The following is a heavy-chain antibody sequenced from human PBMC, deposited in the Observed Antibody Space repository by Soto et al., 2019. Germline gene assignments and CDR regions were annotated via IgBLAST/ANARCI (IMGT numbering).Heavy chain of an antibody. CDR1: GFTFSSYS. CDR2: IITSSSYI. J-gene: IGHJ5*02. CDR3: LCSRVPFDH. Sequence: LRLSCAASGFTFSSYSMNWVRQAPGKGLVWVSSIITSSSYIYYADSVKGRFTISRDNAKNSLYLHMNSLRAEDTAVYYCLCSRVPFDHWGQGTLVTVSS. D-gene: IGHD6-13*01. V-gene: IGHV3-21*01.